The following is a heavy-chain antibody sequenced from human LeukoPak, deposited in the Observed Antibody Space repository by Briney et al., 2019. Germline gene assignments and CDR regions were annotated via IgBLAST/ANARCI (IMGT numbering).Heavy chain of an antibody. CDR2: VNPNSGNT. D-gene: IGHD3-22*01. CDR1: GYTFTSYD. CDR3: ARPGSSGYYYSY. V-gene: IGHV1-8*01. J-gene: IGHJ4*02. Sequence: ASVKVSCKTSGYTFTSYDLNWVRQATGQGLEWMGWVNPNSGNTGYAQKFQGRVTMTMDPSISTAYMELSSLRSEDTAVYYCARPGSSGYYYSYWGQGTLVTVSS.